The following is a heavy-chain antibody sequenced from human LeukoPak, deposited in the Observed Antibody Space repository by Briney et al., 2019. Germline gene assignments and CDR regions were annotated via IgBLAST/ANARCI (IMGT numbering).Heavy chain of an antibody. D-gene: IGHD5-12*01. CDR2: ISSSGSTI. Sequence: GGSLRLSCAASGFTFSSYEMNWVRQAPGKGLEWVSYISSSGSTIYYADSVKGRFTISRDNAKNSLYLQMNSLRAEDTAVYYCARTVHRSGYDFSYYYMDVWGKGTTVTVSS. CDR3: ARTVHRSGYDFSYYYMDV. J-gene: IGHJ6*03. CDR1: GFTFSSYE. V-gene: IGHV3-48*03.